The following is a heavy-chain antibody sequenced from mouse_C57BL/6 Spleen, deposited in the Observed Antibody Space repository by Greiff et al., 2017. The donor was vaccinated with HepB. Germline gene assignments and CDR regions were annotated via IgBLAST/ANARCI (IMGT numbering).Heavy chain of an antibody. CDR3: ARQDSSGYPY. CDR2: ISSGGSYT. D-gene: IGHD3-2*02. J-gene: IGHJ3*01. V-gene: IGHV5-6*01. CDR1: GFTFSSYG. Sequence: EVQGVESGGDLVKPGGSLKLSCAASGFTFSSYGMSWVRQTPDKRLEWVATISSGGSYTYYPDSVKGRFTISRDNAKNTLYLQMSSLKSEDTAMYYCARQDSSGYPYWGQGTLVTVSA.